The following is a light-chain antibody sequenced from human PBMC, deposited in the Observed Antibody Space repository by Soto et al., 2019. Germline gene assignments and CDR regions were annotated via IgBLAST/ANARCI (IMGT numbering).Light chain of an antibody. Sequence: QSALTQPPSASGSPGQSVTISCTGTSSDVGGYKYVSWYQQHPGKAPKLLIYEVSKRPSGVPDRLSGSKSGNTASLTVSGLQAADEADYYCSPYAGSYHWLFGRGTQLPVL. J-gene: IGLJ3*02. CDR2: EVS. CDR3: SPYAGSYHWL. V-gene: IGLV2-8*01. CDR1: SSDVGGYKY.